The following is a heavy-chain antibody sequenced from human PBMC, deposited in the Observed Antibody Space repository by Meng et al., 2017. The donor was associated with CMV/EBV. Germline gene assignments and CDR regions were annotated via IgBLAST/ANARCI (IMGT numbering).Heavy chain of an antibody. V-gene: IGHV4-4*07. CDR1: GGSISSYY. CDR3: AREMPIAAAGCFDY. J-gene: IGHJ4*02. D-gene: IGHD6-13*01. Sequence: VRLQTPGPGLGKPPETLSLTCTVSGGSISSYYWSWIRQPAGKGLEWIGRIYTSGSTNYNPSLKSRVTMSVDTSKNQFSLKLSSVTAADTAVYYCAREMPIAAAGCFDYWGQGTLVTVSS. CDR2: IYTSGST.